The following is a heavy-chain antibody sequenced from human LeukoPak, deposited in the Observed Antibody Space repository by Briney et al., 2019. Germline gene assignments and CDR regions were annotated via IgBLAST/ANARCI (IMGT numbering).Heavy chain of an antibody. Sequence: ASVKVSCKASGYTFTSYDINWVRQATGQGLEWMGWMNPNSGNTGYAQKFQGRVTITRNTSISTAYMELSSLRSEDTAVYYCARRMVDVRIAAAGFRWFDPWGQGTLVTVSS. CDR1: GYTFTSYD. J-gene: IGHJ5*02. CDR3: ARRMVDVRIAAAGFRWFDP. V-gene: IGHV1-8*03. D-gene: IGHD6-13*01. CDR2: MNPNSGNT.